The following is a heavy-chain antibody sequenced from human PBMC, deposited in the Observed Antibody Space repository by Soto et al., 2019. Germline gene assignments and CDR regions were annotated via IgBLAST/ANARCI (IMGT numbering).Heavy chain of an antibody. CDR2: VNGGSGNT. J-gene: IGHJ3*02. V-gene: IGHV1-18*01. Sequence: QVHLVQSGDEVKSPGASVKISCKTSGYTFTNYGITWVRQAPGQGLEWVGWVNGGSGNTNYAPKMKGRVTMTTDASTSTADIELRSLTSDDTVVYYCSRGSGLNDGSDMWGQGTVVTV. CDR3: SRGSGLNDGSDM. CDR1: GYTFTNYG.